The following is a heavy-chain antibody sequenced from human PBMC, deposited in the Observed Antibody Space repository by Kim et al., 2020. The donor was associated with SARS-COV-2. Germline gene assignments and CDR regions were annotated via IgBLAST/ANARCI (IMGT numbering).Heavy chain of an antibody. V-gene: IGHV5-10-1*01. CDR2: IDPSDSYT. D-gene: IGHD2-2*02. CDR1: GYSFTSYW. Sequence: GASLQISCKGSGYSFTSYWISWVRQMPGKGLEWMGRIDPSDSYTNYSPSFQGHVTISADKSISTAYLQWSSLKASDTAMYYCARLPEPPNCSSTSCYTPIAAAGDFDYWGQGTLVTVSS. J-gene: IGHJ4*02. CDR3: ARLPEPPNCSSTSCYTPIAAAGDFDY.